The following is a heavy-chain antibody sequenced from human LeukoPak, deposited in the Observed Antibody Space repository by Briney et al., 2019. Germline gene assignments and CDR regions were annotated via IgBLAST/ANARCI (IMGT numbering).Heavy chain of an antibody. V-gene: IGHV4-34*01. Sequence: PSETLSLTCAVYGGSFSGYYWSWIRQPPGKGLEWIGEINHSGSTNYNPSLKSRVTISVDTSKNQFSLKLSSVTAADTAVYYCARGVATVTTYYYFDYWGQGTLVTVSS. CDR1: GGSFSGYY. CDR3: ARGVATVTTYYYFDY. J-gene: IGHJ4*02. D-gene: IGHD4-17*01. CDR2: INHSGST.